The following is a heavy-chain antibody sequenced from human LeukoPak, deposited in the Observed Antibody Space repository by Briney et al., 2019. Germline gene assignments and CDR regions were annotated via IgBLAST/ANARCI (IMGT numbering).Heavy chain of an antibody. Sequence: PGGSLRLSCAVSGFTFSSYAMTWVRQAPGKGLEWVSDISGSGGTTDYADSVKGRLTISRDNSKNTLYLQMNSLRAEDTAVYYCAKDSVAGRGSRRYYFDYWGLGTLVTVSS. CDR1: GFTFSSYA. CDR3: AKDSVAGRGSRRYYFDY. CDR2: ISGSGGTT. D-gene: IGHD6-19*01. J-gene: IGHJ4*02. V-gene: IGHV3-23*01.